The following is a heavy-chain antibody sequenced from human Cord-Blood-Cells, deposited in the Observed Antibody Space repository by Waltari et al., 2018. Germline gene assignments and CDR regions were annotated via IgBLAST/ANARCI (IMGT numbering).Heavy chain of an antibody. Sequence: QVQLVQSGAEVKKPGASVKVSCKASGYTFTGYYMHWVRQAPGQGLEWMGWINPNSGDTNYAQKFQGRVTMTRDTSISTAYMELSRLRSDDTAVYYCAGGDANWGSFDYWGQGTLVTVSS. CDR3: AGGDANWGSFDY. D-gene: IGHD7-27*01. V-gene: IGHV1-2*02. CDR1: GYTFTGYY. CDR2: INPNSGDT. J-gene: IGHJ4*02.